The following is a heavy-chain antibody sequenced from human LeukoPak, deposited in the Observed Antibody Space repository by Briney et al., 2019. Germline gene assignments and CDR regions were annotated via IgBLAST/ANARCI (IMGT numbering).Heavy chain of an antibody. V-gene: IGHV3-48*04. CDR2: ISGDRSTI. D-gene: IGHD1-26*01. CDR3: ARDRPVVGAIDF. Sequence: GGPLRLSCGASGFTLSDYAMPWVRQAPGKGLEWISFISGDRSTIFLADSVRGRFITSRDNAQNSLYLQRNSLRAEDTAVYYGARDRPVVGAIDFWGQGTLVTVSS. CDR1: GFTLSDYA. J-gene: IGHJ4*02.